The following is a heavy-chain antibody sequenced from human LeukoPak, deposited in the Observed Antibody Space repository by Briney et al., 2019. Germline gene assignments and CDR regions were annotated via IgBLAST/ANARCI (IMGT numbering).Heavy chain of an antibody. V-gene: IGHV4-31*03. CDR3: ARDSPGGYDLDPLTTGYMDV. CDR1: GGSIRSGGYY. Sequence: PSETLSLTCTVSGGSIRSGGYYWSWIRQHPGKGLEWIGYIYYSGSTYYNPSLKSRVTISIDTSKNQFSLKLSSVTAADTAVYYCARDSPGGYDLDPLTTGYMDVWAKGPRSPSP. J-gene: IGHJ6*03. D-gene: IGHD5-12*01. CDR2: IYYSGST.